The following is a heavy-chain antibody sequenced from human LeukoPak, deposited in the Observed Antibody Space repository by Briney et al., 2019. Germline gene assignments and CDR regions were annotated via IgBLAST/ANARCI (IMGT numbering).Heavy chain of an antibody. Sequence: GGSLRLSCAASGFTFSSYEMNWVRQAPGKGLEWVAYISGSGNSMDYPDSVKGRFTISRDNAKNSLYLQMNSLRADDTALYYCARELQTSGFDPWGQGTPVTVSS. V-gene: IGHV3-48*03. CDR2: ISGSGNSM. D-gene: IGHD6-19*01. CDR1: GFTFSSYE. J-gene: IGHJ5*02. CDR3: ARELQTSGFDP.